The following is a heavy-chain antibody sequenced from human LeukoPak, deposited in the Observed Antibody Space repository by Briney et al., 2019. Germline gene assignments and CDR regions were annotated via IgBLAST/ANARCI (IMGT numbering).Heavy chain of an antibody. V-gene: IGHV3-23*01. Sequence: PGGSLRLSCAASGFTLSNYPMGWVRQAPVKGLEWLSAIGEEKSGSWTKSADSVKGRFTISRDNSENTLYLQMDSLTVEDTAVYYCAKDGQPSTRSYLCTHGLCYQDYWGQGTLVTVSS. D-gene: IGHD2-8*01. CDR1: GFTLSNYP. J-gene: IGHJ4*02. CDR2: IGEEKSGSWT. CDR3: AKDGQPSTRSYLCTHGLCYQDY.